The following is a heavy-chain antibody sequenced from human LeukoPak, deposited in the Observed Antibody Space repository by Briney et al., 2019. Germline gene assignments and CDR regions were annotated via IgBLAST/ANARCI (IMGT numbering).Heavy chain of an antibody. J-gene: IGHJ5*02. CDR3: AKDQYQLLYET. CDR2: ISGSGGST. V-gene: IGHV3-23*01. Sequence: GGSLRLSCAASGFTFSSYAMSWVRQAPGKGLEWVSAISGSGGSTYYADSVKGRFTISRDNSKNALYLQMNSLRAEDTAVYYCAKDQYQLLYETWGQGTLVTVSS. CDR1: GFTFSSYA. D-gene: IGHD2-2*02.